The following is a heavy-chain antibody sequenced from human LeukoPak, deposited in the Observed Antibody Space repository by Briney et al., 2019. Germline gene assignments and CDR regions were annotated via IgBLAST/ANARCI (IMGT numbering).Heavy chain of an antibody. CDR2: IKSKNDGGTA. V-gene: IGHV3-15*01. D-gene: IGHD2-21*01. Sequence: PGGSLRLPCAASGFTFNDASMSWVRQAPGKGLEWVGRIKSKNDGGTADYGAPVKGRFTISRDDSINRLYLQMNNLKTEDTAVYYCTTDIQDYWGQGTLVTVSS. J-gene: IGHJ4*02. CDR3: TTDIQDY. CDR1: GFTFNDAS.